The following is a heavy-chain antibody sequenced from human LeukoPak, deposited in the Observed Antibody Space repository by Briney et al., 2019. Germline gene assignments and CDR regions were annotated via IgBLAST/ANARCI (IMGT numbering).Heavy chain of an antibody. D-gene: IGHD3-22*01. CDR3: ATLFYYDSSGQHDY. V-gene: IGHV1-2*02. Sequence: ASVKVSCKASGYAFTGYYMHWVRQAPGQGLEWMGWINPNSGGTNYAQKFQGRVTMTRDTSISTAYMELSRLRSDDTAVYYCATLFYYDSSGQHDYWGQGTLVTVSS. CDR2: INPNSGGT. J-gene: IGHJ4*02. CDR1: GYAFTGYY.